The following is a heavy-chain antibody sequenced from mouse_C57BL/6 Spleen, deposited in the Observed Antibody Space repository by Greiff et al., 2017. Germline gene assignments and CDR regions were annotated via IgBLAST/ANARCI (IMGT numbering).Heavy chain of an antibody. D-gene: IGHD1-1*01. CDR3: ARASTTVLDRGV. CDR2: IHTNSGST. J-gene: IGHJ1*03. Sequence: QVQLQQPGAGLVKPGASVKLSCKASGYTFPSYWMHWVQQTPGQGLEWIAMIHTNSGSTYYHETFKSRSTMPVDKSSSTTYMQLISLTSEDASVYYSARASTTVLDRGVWGTGTTVTVSS. V-gene: IGHV1-64*01. CDR1: GYTFPSYW.